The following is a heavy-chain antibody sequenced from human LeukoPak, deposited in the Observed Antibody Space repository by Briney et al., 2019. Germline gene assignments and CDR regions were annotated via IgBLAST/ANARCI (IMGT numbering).Heavy chain of an antibody. V-gene: IGHV4-31*03. J-gene: IGHJ4*02. CDR2: IYYSGST. D-gene: IGHD6-13*01. CDR3: ARGSGPYSSSYHFDY. CDR1: GGSISSGGYY. Sequence: SQTLSLTCTVSGGSISSGGYYWSWIRQHPGKGLEWTGYIYYSGSTYYNPSLKSRVTISVDTSKNQFSLKLSSVTAADTAVYYCARGSGPYSSSYHFDYWGQGTLVTVSS.